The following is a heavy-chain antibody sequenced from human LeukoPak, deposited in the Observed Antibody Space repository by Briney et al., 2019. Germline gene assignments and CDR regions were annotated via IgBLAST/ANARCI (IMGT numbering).Heavy chain of an antibody. CDR1: ARSISSSTYY. J-gene: IGHJ4*02. Sequence: SQTLSLTSTLYARSISSSTYYWGWIRRPPVKGLEWIGSIYYSGSTYYNPSVKSRVTVSVDTSKNQLSLKLSSVTAADTALYYCVRGSTLRHYQYWGQGTLVTVSS. V-gene: IGHV4-39*01. CDR2: IYYSGST. D-gene: IGHD3-16*01. CDR3: VRGSTLRHYQY.